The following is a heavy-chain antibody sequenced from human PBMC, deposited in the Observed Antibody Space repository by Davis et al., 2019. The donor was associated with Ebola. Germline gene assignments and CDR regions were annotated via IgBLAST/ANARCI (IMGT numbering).Heavy chain of an antibody. V-gene: IGHV3-30*03. CDR1: GFTFSSYG. Sequence: GGSLRLSCAASGFTFSSYGMHWVRQAPGKGLEWVAVISSDGSDKYYADSVKGRFTISRDKSKNTLYLLMGRLRAEDTAVYNRASLHQGPIGLPPGTLLQEHLWG. J-gene: IGHJ6*01. CDR2: ISSDGSDK. CDR3: ASLHQGPIGLPPGTLLQEHL.